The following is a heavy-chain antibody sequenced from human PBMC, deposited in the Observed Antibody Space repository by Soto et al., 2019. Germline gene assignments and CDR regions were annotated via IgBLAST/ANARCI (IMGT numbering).Heavy chain of an antibody. D-gene: IGHD3-22*01. Sequence: QVRLVQSGAEVEKTGSSVKVSCEASGTTFSNFAIGWVRQAPGQGLEWMGGIILPFGTPNYAQKFQGRVTISSDESMTTAYMELRGLRSEDTAVYYCVRGPDYEGYIDYWGQGTLVTVSS. CDR1: GTTFSNFA. V-gene: IGHV1-69*05. CDR3: VRGPDYEGYIDY. J-gene: IGHJ4*02. CDR2: IILPFGTP.